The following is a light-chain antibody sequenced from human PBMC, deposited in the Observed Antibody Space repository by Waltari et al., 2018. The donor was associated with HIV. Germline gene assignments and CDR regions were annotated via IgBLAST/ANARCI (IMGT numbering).Light chain of an antibody. Sequence: DIQMTQSPSTLSASVGDRVTITCRASQSISNSLAWYQQKPGKAPKLLIYKASSLESGVPSRFSGSGSGTGFTLTISSLQPDDFATYYCQQYKTFGQGTKVEIK. J-gene: IGKJ1*01. CDR2: KAS. CDR1: QSISNS. CDR3: QQYKT. V-gene: IGKV1-5*03.